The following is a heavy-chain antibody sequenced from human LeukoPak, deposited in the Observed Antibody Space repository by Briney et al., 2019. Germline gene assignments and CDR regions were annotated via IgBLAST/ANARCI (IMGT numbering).Heavy chain of an antibody. J-gene: IGHJ4*02. CDR2: ISGSGGST. CDR3: ATRIAAAGTGY. V-gene: IGHV3-23*01. D-gene: IGHD6-13*01. Sequence: TGGSLRLSCAASGFTFSSYAMSWVRQAPGKGLEWVSAISGSGGSTYYADSVKGRFTISRDNAKNSLYLQMNSLRAEDTAVYYCATRIAAAGTGYWGQGTLVTVSS. CDR1: GFTFSSYA.